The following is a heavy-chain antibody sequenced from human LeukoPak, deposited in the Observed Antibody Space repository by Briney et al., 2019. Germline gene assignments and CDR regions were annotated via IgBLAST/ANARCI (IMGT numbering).Heavy chain of an antibody. CDR2: ISSDGNDK. D-gene: IGHD5-12*01. CDR1: GFSFSYYA. J-gene: IGHJ4*02. V-gene: IGHV3-30*03. CDR3: TTKVIRGNSGDDYDD. Sequence: GGSLRLSCAASGFSFSYYAMGWVRQAPGKGLEWVALISSDGNDKLYGDSVRGRFTISRDDSKSTLYLQMNSLRAEDTAVYYCTTKVIRGNSGDDYDDWGQGTLVTVSS.